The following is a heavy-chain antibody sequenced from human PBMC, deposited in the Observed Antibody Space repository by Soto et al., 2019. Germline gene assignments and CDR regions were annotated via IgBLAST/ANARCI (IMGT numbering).Heavy chain of an antibody. D-gene: IGHD3-16*01. Sequence: PSETLALTCAVSGWSFSGYYCSWIRQAPGKGLEWIGEIHPTGSTDSNPSLNGRLTISLETSKNQCSLKLNSVTAADTAVYYCARGIDSYKGGNYWGQGTQVTVSS. CDR2: IHPTGST. J-gene: IGHJ4*02. CDR3: ARGIDSYKGGNY. V-gene: IGHV4-34*01. CDR1: GWSFSGYY.